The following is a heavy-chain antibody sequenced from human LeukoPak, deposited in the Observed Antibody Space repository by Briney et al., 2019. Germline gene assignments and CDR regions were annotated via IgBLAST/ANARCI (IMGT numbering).Heavy chain of an antibody. CDR1: GFTFSDYN. CDR3: ASPLLYYYGPEPDFWFDP. D-gene: IGHD3-10*01. CDR2: ISRSGSTK. Sequence: PGGSLRLSCAASGFTFSDYNMRWIRQAPGKGLEWVSSISRSGSTKYYADSVKGRFTISRDNAKNSLYLQMNSLRAEDTAFYYRASPLLYYYGPEPDFWFDPWGQGTLVTVYS. J-gene: IGHJ5*02. V-gene: IGHV3-11*04.